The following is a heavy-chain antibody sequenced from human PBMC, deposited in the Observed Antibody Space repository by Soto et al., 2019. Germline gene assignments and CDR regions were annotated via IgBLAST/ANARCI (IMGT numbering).Heavy chain of an antibody. D-gene: IGHD1-26*01. J-gene: IGHJ4*02. CDR3: ARRGFMGATTIDY. CDR1: GGSIISSSYY. CDR2: IYYSGST. Sequence: SETLSLTCTVSGGSIISSSYYWGWIRQPPGKGLEWIGSIYYSGSTYYNPSLKSRVTISVDTSKNQFSLKLSSVTAADTAVYYCARRGFMGATTIDYWGQGTLVTVSS. V-gene: IGHV4-39*01.